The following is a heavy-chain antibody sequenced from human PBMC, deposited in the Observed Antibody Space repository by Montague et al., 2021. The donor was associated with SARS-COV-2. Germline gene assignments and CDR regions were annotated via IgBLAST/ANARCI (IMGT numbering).Heavy chain of an antibody. J-gene: IGHJ4*02. Sequence: SETLSLTCTVSGDPISSSSYYWGWIRQSPGRGLEWIGSINYNGRTYYNPSLKSRVTISVDAPKDQFSLQLDSMTAADTAVYHCARQHGRGFVVTGFETHFDYWGQGSLVIVSS. CDR1: GDPISSSSYY. D-gene: IGHD2-15*01. CDR3: ARQHGRGFVVTGFETHFDY. CDR2: INYNGRT. V-gene: IGHV4-39*01.